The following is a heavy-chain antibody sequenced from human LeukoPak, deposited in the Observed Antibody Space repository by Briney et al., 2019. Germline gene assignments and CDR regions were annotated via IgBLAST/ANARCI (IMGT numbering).Heavy chain of an antibody. D-gene: IGHD2-2*01. CDR2: INPVDSET. V-gene: IGHV5-51*01. Sequence: GESLKISCKGSGYRFTDHWIAWVRQMPGKGLECMGIINPVDSETRYSPSFQGQVTISVVKSITTASLQWSSLRASDTAMYYCARQGSSTTSWQTIDYWGQGTLVSVSS. CDR1: GYRFTDHW. J-gene: IGHJ4*02. CDR3: ARQGSSTTSWQTIDY.